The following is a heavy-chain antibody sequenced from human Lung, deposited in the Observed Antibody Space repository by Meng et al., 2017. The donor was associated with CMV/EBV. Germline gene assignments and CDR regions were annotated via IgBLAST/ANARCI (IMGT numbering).Heavy chain of an antibody. D-gene: IGHD2-2*02. CDR1: GDTFSRYA. V-gene: IGHV1-69*05. J-gene: IGHJ6*02. Sequence: SXXVSXKASGDTFSRYAISWVRQAPGQGLEWMGGIIPFFDTTNYAQKFQGRVTITTDESTSTAYMELSSLRSEDTAVYYCARDRTGDCSSTSCYNYYYYYGMDVWXQGPTVTVSS. CDR3: ARDRTGDCSSTSCYNYYYYYGMDV. CDR2: IIPFFDTT.